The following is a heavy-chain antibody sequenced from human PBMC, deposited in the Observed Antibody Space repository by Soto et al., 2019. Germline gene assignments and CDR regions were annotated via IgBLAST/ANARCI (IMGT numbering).Heavy chain of an antibody. J-gene: IGHJ4*02. CDR3: ARDRGGLPFNPLGY. D-gene: IGHD5-18*01. Sequence: SETLSLTCAVSGYSISSGYYWGWIRQPPGKGLEWIGSIYHSGSTYYNPSLKSRVTISVDTSKNQFSLKLSSVTAADTAVYYCARDRGGLPFNPLGYWGQGTLVTVSS. CDR2: IYHSGST. V-gene: IGHV4-38-2*02. CDR1: GYSISSGYY.